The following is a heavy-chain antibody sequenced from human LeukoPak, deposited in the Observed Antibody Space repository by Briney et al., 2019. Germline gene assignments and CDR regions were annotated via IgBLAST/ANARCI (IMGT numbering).Heavy chain of an antibody. CDR3: AKDLGVRYFDWLIPGSDY. V-gene: IGHV3-30*04. CDR2: ISYDGSNK. Sequence: PGGSLRLSCAASGFTFSSYAMHWVRQAPGKGLEWVAVISYDGSNKYYADSVKGRFTISRDNSKNTLYLQMNSLRAEDTAVYYCAKDLGVRYFDWLIPGSDYWGRGTLVTVSS. J-gene: IGHJ4*02. D-gene: IGHD3-9*01. CDR1: GFTFSSYA.